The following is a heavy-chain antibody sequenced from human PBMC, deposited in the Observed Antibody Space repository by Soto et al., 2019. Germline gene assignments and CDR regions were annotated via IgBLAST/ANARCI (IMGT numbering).Heavy chain of an antibody. CDR2: IYYSGST. D-gene: IGHD3-22*01. Sequence: SETLSLTCTVSGGSISSGGYYWSWIRQHPGKGLEWIGYIYYSGSTYYNPSLKSRVTISVDTSKNQFSLKLSSVTAADTAVYYCARADYYDSSGYPTLDYWGQGTLVTVSS. J-gene: IGHJ4*02. V-gene: IGHV4-31*03. CDR3: ARADYYDSSGYPTLDY. CDR1: GGSISSGGYY.